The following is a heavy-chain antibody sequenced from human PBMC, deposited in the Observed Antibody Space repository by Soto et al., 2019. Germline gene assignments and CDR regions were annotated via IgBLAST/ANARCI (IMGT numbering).Heavy chain of an antibody. D-gene: IGHD1-26*01. CDR3: ARGSNSGSYRPKREYFDY. J-gene: IGHJ4*02. V-gene: IGHV4-34*01. CDR2: INHSGST. CDR1: GGSFRGYY. Sequence: PSETLSLTCAVYGGSFRGYYWRWIRQPPGKGLEWIGEINHSGSTNYNPSLKSRVTISVDTSKNQFSLKLSSVTAADTAVYYCARGSNSGSYRPKREYFDYWGQGTLVTVS.